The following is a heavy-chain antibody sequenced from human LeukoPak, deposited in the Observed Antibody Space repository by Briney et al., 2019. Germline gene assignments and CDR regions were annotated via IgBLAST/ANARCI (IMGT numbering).Heavy chain of an antibody. CDR2: MKGDGSAK. Sequence: GGSLRLSCAASGFTFSSYWMSWVRQAPGKGLEWVANMKGDGSAKYYVDSVKGRFTITRDNAKSSLFLQMNSLRAEDTAVYYCARLVLSRSWFDDFWGQGTLVTVSS. CDR1: GFTFSSYW. D-gene: IGHD6-13*01. CDR3: ARLVLSRSWFDDF. J-gene: IGHJ4*02. V-gene: IGHV3-7*01.